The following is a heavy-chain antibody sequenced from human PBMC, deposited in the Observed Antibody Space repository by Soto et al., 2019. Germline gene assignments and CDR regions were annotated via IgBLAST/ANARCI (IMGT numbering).Heavy chain of an antibody. Sequence: VASVKVSCKASGYTFTSYAMHWVRQAPGQRLEWMGWINAGNGNTKYSQKFQGRVTITRDTSASTAYMELSSLRAEDTAVYYCARDSGYGAGASVNHYLDYWGHGTLVTVSS. CDR2: INAGNGNT. D-gene: IGHD3-10*01. V-gene: IGHV1-3*01. CDR3: ARDSGYGAGASVNHYLDY. CDR1: GYTFTSYA. J-gene: IGHJ4*01.